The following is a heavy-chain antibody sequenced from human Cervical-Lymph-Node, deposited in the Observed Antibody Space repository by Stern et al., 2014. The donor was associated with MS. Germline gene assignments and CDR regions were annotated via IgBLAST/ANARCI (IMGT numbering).Heavy chain of an antibody. J-gene: IGHJ4*02. CDR2: VSYDGTQR. V-gene: IGHV3-30-3*01. D-gene: IGHD3-10*01. CDR1: GFTFSTYA. Sequence: DQLVESGGGVVQPGRSLSLSCVASGFTFSTYAMHWVRQAPGKGLEWVAFVSYDGTQRNSTDSVKARFTISRDNSKNTLYLHMNSLRDDDTAVYFCARGGRGVGLEYWGQGALVTVSS. CDR3: ARGGRGVGLEY.